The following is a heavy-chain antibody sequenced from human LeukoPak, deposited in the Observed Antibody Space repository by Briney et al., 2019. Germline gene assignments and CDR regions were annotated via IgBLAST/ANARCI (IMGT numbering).Heavy chain of an antibody. Sequence: SGTLSLTCAVSGGSISSSNWWSWVRQPPGKGLEWIGEIYHSGSTNYNSSLKSRVTISVDKSKDQFSLKLSSVTAADTAVYYCARAHPQYDSSGYYDYWGQGTLATVSP. CDR2: IYHSGST. D-gene: IGHD3-22*01. V-gene: IGHV4-4*02. CDR3: ARAHPQYDSSGYYDY. CDR1: GGSISSSNW. J-gene: IGHJ4*02.